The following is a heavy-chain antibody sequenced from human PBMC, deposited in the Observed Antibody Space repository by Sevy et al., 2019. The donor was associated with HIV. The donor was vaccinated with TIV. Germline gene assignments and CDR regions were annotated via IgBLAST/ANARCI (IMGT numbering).Heavy chain of an antibody. J-gene: IGHJ4*02. D-gene: IGHD2-21*02. CDR1: GDSISSGIYS. V-gene: IGHV4-30-2*01. Sequence: SETLSLTCAVSGDSISSGIYSWNWIRQPPGKGLEWIGYIYHTENTYYNPSLRSRVTISVETSKNHFSLKLTSVTAADTAVYYCARDSGDYPYYFDHWGQGTLVTVSS. CDR3: ARDSGDYPYYFDH. CDR2: IYHTENT.